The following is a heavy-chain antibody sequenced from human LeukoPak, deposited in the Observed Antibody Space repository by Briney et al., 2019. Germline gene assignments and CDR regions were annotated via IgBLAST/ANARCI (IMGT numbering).Heavy chain of an antibody. CDR2: TTSTGEST. J-gene: IGHJ4*02. CDR3: AKDRPNYFGTNGHYYRRDGDF. D-gene: IGHD2-8*01. V-gene: IGHV3-23*01. Sequence: GGSLRLSCAASEFTFSIYAMSWVRPAPGRGLEWVASTTSTGESTWYAGSVKGRFTIYRDNSKYTVYLQMNSLRAEDTAIYYCAKDRPNYFGTNGHYYRRDGDFWGQGTLVTVSS. CDR1: EFTFSIYA.